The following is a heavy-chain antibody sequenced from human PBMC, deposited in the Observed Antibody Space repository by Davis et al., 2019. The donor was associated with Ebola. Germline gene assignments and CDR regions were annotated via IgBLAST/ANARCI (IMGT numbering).Heavy chain of an antibody. CDR3: AREVGRWLHKGPFDY. CDR1: GLSIHMFW. CDR2: IKEDGSEQ. D-gene: IGHD5-24*01. J-gene: IGHJ4*02. Sequence: PGGSLRLSCTASGLSIHMFWMTWVRQAPGKGLEWVANIKEDGSEQYYVDSVKGRFTISRDNDKNSLYLQMNSLRAEDTAVYYCAREVGRWLHKGPFDYWGQGTLVTVSS. V-gene: IGHV3-7*03.